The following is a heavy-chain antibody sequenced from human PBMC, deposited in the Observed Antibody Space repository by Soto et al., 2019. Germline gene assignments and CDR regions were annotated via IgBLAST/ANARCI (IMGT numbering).Heavy chain of an antibody. V-gene: IGHV3-74*01. J-gene: IGHJ4*02. CDR1: GFIFSTYW. Sequence: EVQLVESGGGLVQPGGSLRLSCTASGFIFSTYWMHWVRQAPGKGLVWVSRIKSDGSSTNYADSVKGRFTVSRDNAKNTLYLQMNSLRAEDTALYYCARDLTSYCSGGNCFPDSWGQGTLVTVSS. CDR2: IKSDGSST. CDR3: ARDLTSYCSGGNCFPDS. D-gene: IGHD2-15*01.